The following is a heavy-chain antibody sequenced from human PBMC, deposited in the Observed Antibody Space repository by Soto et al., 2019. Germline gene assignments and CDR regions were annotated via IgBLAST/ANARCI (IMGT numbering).Heavy chain of an antibody. CDR3: ARGGYSGYNYYKYYGMDV. CDR1: GGSISSGDYY. Sequence: SETLSLTCTVSGGSISSGDYYWTWIRQPPGKGLEWIGYIYYSGRTYYNPSLKSRLIISVDTSKNHFSLKLSSVTAADTAVYYCARGGYSGYNYYKYYGMDVWGQGTTVT. V-gene: IGHV4-30-4*01. CDR2: IYYSGRT. J-gene: IGHJ6*02. D-gene: IGHD5-12*01.